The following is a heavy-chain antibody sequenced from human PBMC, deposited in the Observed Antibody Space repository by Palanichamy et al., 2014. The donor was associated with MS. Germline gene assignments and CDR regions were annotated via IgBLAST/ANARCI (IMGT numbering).Heavy chain of an antibody. D-gene: IGHD1-1*01. J-gene: IGHJ4*02. CDR3: AHSSPHDNGDY. V-gene: IGHV2-5*02. CDR2: IYWDDDK. Sequence: QITLKESGPTLVKPTQTLTLTCSFSGFSLTTVGMGVDWIRQPPGKGLEWLGIIYWDDDKRYSPSLKNRLTITKDTSKNQVVLTMTNMDPADTATYYCAHSSPHDNGDYWGQGTLVTVSS. CDR1: GFSLTTVGMG.